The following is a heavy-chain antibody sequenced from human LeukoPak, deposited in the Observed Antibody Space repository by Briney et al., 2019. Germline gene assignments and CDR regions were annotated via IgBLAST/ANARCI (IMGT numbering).Heavy chain of an antibody. D-gene: IGHD2-2*01. CDR1: GVSFSGYY. V-gene: IGHV4-34*01. CDR3: ARGRRHIVVVPAAKDGMDV. J-gene: IGHJ6*04. CDR2: INHSGST. Sequence: SETLCLTCAAYGVSFSGYYWSWIRQPPGKGLEWIGEINHSGSTNYNPSPKSRVTISVDTSKNQFSLKLSSVTAADTAVYYCARGRRHIVVVPAAKDGMDVWGKGTTVTVSS.